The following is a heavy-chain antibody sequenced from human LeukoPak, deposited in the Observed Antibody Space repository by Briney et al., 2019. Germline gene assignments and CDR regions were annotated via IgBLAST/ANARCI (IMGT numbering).Heavy chain of an antibody. V-gene: IGHV1-46*01. D-gene: IGHD3-22*01. J-gene: IGHJ4*02. Sequence: ASVKLSCKASGYTFTSYYMHWVRQAPGQGLQWMGIINPSGGSTSYAQKFQGRVTMTRDTSTSTVYMELSSLRSEDAAVYYCARGTYYYDSSGEIPLLYWLQRTMVTVSS. CDR1: GYTFTSYY. CDR2: INPSGGST. CDR3: ARGTYYYDSSGEIPLLY.